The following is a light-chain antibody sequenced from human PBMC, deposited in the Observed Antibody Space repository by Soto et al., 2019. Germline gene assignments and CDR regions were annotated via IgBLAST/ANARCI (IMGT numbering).Light chain of an antibody. CDR2: DAS. CDR3: QQRSDWPST. CDR1: QSVSSD. V-gene: IGKV3-11*01. Sequence: EVVLTQSPATLSLSPGERATLSCRASQSVSSDLVWYQQKPGRAPRLLIYDASTRATGIPARFSGSGSGTDFTLTISSLESEDFALYYCQQRSDWPSTFGQGTRLDMK. J-gene: IGKJ5*01.